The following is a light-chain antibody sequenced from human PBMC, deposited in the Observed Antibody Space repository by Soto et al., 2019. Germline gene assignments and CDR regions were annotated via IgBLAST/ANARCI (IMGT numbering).Light chain of an antibody. J-gene: IGLJ1*01. CDR1: RSNIGSNP. Sequence: QPVLTQPPSASGTPGQRGTISCSGSRSNIGSNPVNWYQQLPGTAPKLLIDSNNQRPSGVPDRFSGSRSGTSASLAISGLQSEDEDDYYCAAWDDSLYGRVFGPGTKVTVL. CDR2: SNN. CDR3: AAWDDSLYGRV. V-gene: IGLV1-44*01.